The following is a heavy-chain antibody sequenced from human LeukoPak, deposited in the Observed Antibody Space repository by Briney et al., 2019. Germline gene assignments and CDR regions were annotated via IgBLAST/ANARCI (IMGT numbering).Heavy chain of an antibody. Sequence: TSETLSLTCTVSGGSISSYYWSWIRQPAAKGLEWIGRIYNSGSTYYNPSLKSRVTISVDTSKNQFSLKLSSVTAADTAVYYCARQRNYGSGSPDYWGQGTLVTVSS. CDR2: IYNSGST. J-gene: IGHJ4*02. CDR1: GGSISSYY. D-gene: IGHD3-10*01. CDR3: ARQRNYGSGSPDY. V-gene: IGHV4-59*05.